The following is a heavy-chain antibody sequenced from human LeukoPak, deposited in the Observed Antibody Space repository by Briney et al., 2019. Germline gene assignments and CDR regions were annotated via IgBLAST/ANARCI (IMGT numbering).Heavy chain of an antibody. Sequence: PGGSLRLSCAASGFTFSSYGMHWVRQAPGKGLEWVAFIRYDGSNKYYADSVKGRFTISRDNSKNTLYLQMNSLRAEDTAVYYCAKDLLEEEIWEYSSPWSAFDIWGQGTMVTVSS. J-gene: IGHJ3*02. V-gene: IGHV3-30*02. CDR3: AKDLLEEEIWEYSSPWSAFDI. D-gene: IGHD6-6*01. CDR1: GFTFSSYG. CDR2: IRYDGSNK.